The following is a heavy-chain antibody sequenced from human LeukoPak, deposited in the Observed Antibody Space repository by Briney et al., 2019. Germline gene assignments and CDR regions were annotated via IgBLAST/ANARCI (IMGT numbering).Heavy chain of an antibody. V-gene: IGHV4-39*07. D-gene: IGHD6-13*01. J-gene: IGHJ4*02. CDR2: IYYSGST. CDR1: GGSISSSSYY. CDR3: ARGRGFGRYSSSWFRGPRGAATATYFDY. Sequence: PSETLSLTCTVSGGSISSSSYYWGWIRQPPGKGLEWIGSIYYSGSTNYNPSLKSRVTISVDTSKNQFSLKLSSVTAADTAVYYCARGRGFGRYSSSWFRGPRGAATATYFDYWGQGTLVTVSS.